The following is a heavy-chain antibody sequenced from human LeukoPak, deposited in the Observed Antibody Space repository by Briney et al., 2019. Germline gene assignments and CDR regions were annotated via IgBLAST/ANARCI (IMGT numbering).Heavy chain of an antibody. V-gene: IGHV3-13*01. D-gene: IGHD3-10*01. CDR1: GFTFSIYD. CDR3: ARARFGDPMTG. J-gene: IGHJ4*02. CDR2: IGTAGDT. Sequence: GGSLRLSCAASGFTFSIYDMHWVRQAIGKGLEWVSAIGTAGDTYYPGSVKGRFTISRDNAKNSLYLQMNSLRAGDTAVYYCARARFGDPMTGWGQGTLVTVSS.